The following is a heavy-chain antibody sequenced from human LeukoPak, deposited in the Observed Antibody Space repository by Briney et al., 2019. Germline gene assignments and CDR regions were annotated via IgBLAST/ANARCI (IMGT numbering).Heavy chain of an antibody. V-gene: IGHV4-4*07. Sequence: SETLSLTCSVSGGSISNYYWNWLRQPAGKGLEWIGRIYASGSTNYNPSLKSRVTISMDKSKNHFSLNLKSVTAAETAFYYCPRDFYGGHGHHPFDYWGQGIQVTVSS. CDR1: GGSISNYY. CDR3: PRDFYGGHGHHPFDY. D-gene: IGHD2/OR15-2a*01. J-gene: IGHJ4*02. CDR2: IYASGST.